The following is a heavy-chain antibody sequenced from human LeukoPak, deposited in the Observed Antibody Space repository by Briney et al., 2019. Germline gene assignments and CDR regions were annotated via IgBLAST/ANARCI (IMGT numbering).Heavy chain of an antibody. CDR1: GFTFSTYA. D-gene: IGHD4/OR15-4a*01. V-gene: IGHV3-23*01. J-gene: IGHJ4*02. CDR2: IIASGGST. CDR3: ARVFGAGYSDY. Sequence: GGSLRLSCAASGFTFSTYAMSWVRQAPGKGLEWVSSIIASGGSTFYADSVKGRFTIFRDNSKNTLYLQMNSLRAEDTAVYYCARVFGAGYSDYWGQGTLVTVSS.